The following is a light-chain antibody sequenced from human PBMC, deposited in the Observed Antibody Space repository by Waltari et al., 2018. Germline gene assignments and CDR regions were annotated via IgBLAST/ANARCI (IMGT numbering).Light chain of an antibody. CDR3: SSYAGNNNLVI. J-gene: IGLJ2*01. Sequence: QPALTQPPPPSGSPAHPLTIPPPGTSRAVGGSHYVPWYQQHPGKAPKVMIYEVSKRPSGVPDRFSGSKSGNTASLTVAGLQAEDEADYYCSSYAGNNNLVIFGGGTKLTVL. V-gene: IGLV2-8*01. CDR1: SRAVGGSHY. CDR2: EVS.